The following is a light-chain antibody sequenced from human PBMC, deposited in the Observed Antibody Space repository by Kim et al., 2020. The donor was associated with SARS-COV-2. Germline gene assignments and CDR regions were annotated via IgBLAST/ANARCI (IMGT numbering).Light chain of an antibody. CDR3: SSYAGRQNLV. CDR2: EVN. V-gene: IGLV2-8*01. CDR1: RGDIGGYNF. J-gene: IGLJ2*01. Sequence: GQSVTISCTETRGDIGGYNFVAWYQQHPGKVPKVMIYEVNKRPSGVPDRFSGSKSGNTASLTVSGLQAEDEADYYCSSYAGRQNLVFGGGTQLTVL.